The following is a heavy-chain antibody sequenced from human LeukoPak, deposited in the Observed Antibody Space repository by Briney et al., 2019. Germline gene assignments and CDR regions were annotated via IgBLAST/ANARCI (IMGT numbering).Heavy chain of an antibody. Sequence: PGGSLRLSCAASGFTFSDYYMSWIRQAPGKGLEWVSYISSSGSTIYYADSVKGRFTISRDNAKNSLYLQMNGLRAEDTAVYYCARAAGYSGYDSTKDVWGQGTTVTVSS. D-gene: IGHD5-12*01. V-gene: IGHV3-11*01. CDR3: ARAAGYSGYDSTKDV. CDR2: ISSSGSTI. J-gene: IGHJ6*02. CDR1: GFTFSDYY.